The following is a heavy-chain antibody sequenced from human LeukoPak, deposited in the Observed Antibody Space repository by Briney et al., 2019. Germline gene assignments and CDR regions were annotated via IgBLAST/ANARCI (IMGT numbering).Heavy chain of an antibody. CDR3: ARGKLGYCSGGSCSLGFDY. V-gene: IGHV3-48*04. J-gene: IGHJ4*02. Sequence: GGSLRLSCAASGFTFSSYSTNWVRQAPGKGLEWVSYISSSSSTIYYADSVKGRFTISRDNAKNSLYLQMNSLRAEDTAVYYCARGKLGYCSGGSCSLGFDYWGQGTLVTVSS. CDR1: GFTFSSYS. D-gene: IGHD2-15*01. CDR2: ISSSSSTI.